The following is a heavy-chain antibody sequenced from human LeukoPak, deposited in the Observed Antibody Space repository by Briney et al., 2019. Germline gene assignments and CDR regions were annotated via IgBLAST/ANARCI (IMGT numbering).Heavy chain of an antibody. CDR1: GFIFNNYA. V-gene: IGHV3-9*01. D-gene: IGHD1-1*01. CDR2: ISWNSDSK. CDR3: ARSVELVRGYFDF. Sequence: GGSLRLSCAGSGFIFNNYAMHWVRQAPEKGLEWVSGISWNSDSKDYADSVKGRFTISRDNAKNSLFLQVNSLRTEDTALYYCARSVELVRGYFDFWGQGTLVTVSS. J-gene: IGHJ4*02.